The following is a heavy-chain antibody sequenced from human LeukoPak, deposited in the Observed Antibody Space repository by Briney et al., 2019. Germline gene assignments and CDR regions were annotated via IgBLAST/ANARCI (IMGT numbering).Heavy chain of an antibody. V-gene: IGHV4-34*01. CDR2: INHNGNT. D-gene: IGHD3-10*01. CDR1: GGSFSGYH. CDR3: TRRSYDSGSYYDGWYFDY. Sequence: PSETLSLICAVYGGSFSGYHWNWIRQAPGKGLEWIGEINHNGNTNYNPSLKGRVTISVDTSKNQFSLKLNSVTAADTAVYYCTRRSYDSGSYYDGWYFDYWGQGTLVTESS. J-gene: IGHJ4*02.